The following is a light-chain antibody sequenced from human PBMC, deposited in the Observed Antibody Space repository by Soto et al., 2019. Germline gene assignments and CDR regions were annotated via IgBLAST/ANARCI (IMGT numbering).Light chain of an antibody. CDR2: GAS. J-gene: IGKJ1*01. CDR3: QQYNNWPRT. CDR1: QSVSGN. Sequence: EIVMTQSPATLSVSPGERATLSCRASQSVSGNLAWYQQKPGQAPRLLTYGASTRATGIPARFSGSGSGTEFTLTISSLQSEDFAVYYCQQYNNWPRTFGQGTKVDIK. V-gene: IGKV3-15*01.